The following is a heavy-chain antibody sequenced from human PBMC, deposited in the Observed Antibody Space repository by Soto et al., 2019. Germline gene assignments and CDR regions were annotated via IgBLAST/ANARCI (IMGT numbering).Heavy chain of an antibody. J-gene: IGHJ3*02. CDR2: INPSGGST. Sequence: ASVKVSCKASGYTFTSYYMHWVRQAPGQGLEWMGIINPSGGSTSYAQKFQGRVTMTRDTSTSTVYMELSSLRSEDTAVYYCARSLYGSGSRHDAFDIWGQGTMVTVSS. CDR1: GYTFTSYY. D-gene: IGHD3-10*01. CDR3: ARSLYGSGSRHDAFDI. V-gene: IGHV1-46*03.